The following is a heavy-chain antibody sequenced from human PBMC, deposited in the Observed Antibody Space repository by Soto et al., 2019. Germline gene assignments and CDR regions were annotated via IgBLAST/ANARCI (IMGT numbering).Heavy chain of an antibody. CDR3: ARATSGSQHVKY. V-gene: IGHV4-61*01. CDR1: GGSVSSGSYY. D-gene: IGHD1-26*01. CDR2: IYYSGST. Sequence: SETLSLTCTVSGGSVSSGSYYWSWIRQPPGKGLEWIGYIYYSGSTNYNPSLKTRVTISVDTSKNQFSLKLSSVTAADTAVYYCARATSGSQHVKYWGQGTPVTVSS. J-gene: IGHJ4*02.